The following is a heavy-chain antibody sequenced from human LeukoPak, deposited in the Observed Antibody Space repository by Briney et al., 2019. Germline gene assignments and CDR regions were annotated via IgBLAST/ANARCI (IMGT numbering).Heavy chain of an antibody. D-gene: IGHD4-23*01. CDR3: ARDPTTVVTLPYYFDL. J-gene: IGHJ4*02. CDR1: GGSFTGHH. V-gene: IGHV4-34*01. CDR2: VNHRGTT. Sequence: TSETLSLTCAVYGGSFTGHHWNWLRQSAGKGLEWIGEVNHRGTTNYNPSLKSRVTISVDTSKNQFFLKLTSVTAADTAVYYCARDPTTVVTLPYYFDLWGQGTLVTVSS.